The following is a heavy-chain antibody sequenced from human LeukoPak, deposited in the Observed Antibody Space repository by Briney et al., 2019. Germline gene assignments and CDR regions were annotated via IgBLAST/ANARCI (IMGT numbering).Heavy chain of an antibody. CDR1: GYTFTSYD. Sequence: ASVKVSCKASGYTFTSYDINWVRQATGQGLEWMGWMNPNSGNTGYAQKFQGRVTITRNTSISTAYMELSRLRSDDTAVYYCARDLAGTAIDYWGQGTLVTVSS. J-gene: IGHJ4*02. D-gene: IGHD5-18*01. V-gene: IGHV1-8*03. CDR2: MNPNSGNT. CDR3: ARDLAGTAIDY.